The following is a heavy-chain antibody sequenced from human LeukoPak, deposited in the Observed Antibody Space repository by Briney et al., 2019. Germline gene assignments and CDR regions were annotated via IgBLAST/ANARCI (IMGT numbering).Heavy chain of an antibody. J-gene: IGHJ4*02. Sequence: GGSLRLSCAASGLTFSTYSMTWVRQGPGKGLEWVSCIFNSGAKTFYADSVKGRFTISRDNSKNTLYLQMNSLRVEDTAVYYCAKDVVPDSGWDLDYWGQGTLVTVSS. D-gene: IGHD6-19*01. CDR1: GLTFSTYS. CDR2: IFNSGAKT. V-gene: IGHV3-23*01. CDR3: AKDVVPDSGWDLDY.